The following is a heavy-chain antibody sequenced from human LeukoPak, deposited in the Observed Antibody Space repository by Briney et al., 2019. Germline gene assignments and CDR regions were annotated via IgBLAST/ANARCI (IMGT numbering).Heavy chain of an antibody. CDR2: ISGSGGST. V-gene: IGHV3-23*01. J-gene: IGHJ4*02. D-gene: IGHD1-26*01. Sequence: GGSLRLSCAASGFTISSYGMSWVHQAPGKGLEWVSGISGSGGSTYYADSVKGRFTISRDNSKNTLYLQMNSLRAEDTAVYYCAKGGGATVFFANYWGQGTLVTVSS. CDR1: GFTISSYG. CDR3: AKGGGATVFFANY.